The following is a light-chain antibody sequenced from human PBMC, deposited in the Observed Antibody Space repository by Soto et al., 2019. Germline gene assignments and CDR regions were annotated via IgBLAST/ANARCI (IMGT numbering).Light chain of an antibody. CDR2: GAS. J-gene: IGKJ1*01. V-gene: IGKV3-15*01. CDR3: QRETR. Sequence: EIVMTHSPATLSVSPGERATLSCRASQSVSSNLAWYQQKPGQAPRLLIYGASTRATGIPARFSGSGSGTDFTLTISSLQCEDFAVYYCQRETRLGQGAKVDIK. CDR1: QSVSSN.